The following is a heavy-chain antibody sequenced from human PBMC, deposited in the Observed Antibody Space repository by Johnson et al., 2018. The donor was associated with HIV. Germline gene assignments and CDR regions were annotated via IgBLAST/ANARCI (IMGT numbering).Heavy chain of an antibody. CDR3: AREGPSERAGFDI. Sequence: MQLVESVGGVVRPGGSLRLSCAASGFTFDDYAMSWVRQAPGKGLEWVSGINWNGGSTGYADSVKGRVTISRDNPKNSLFLQMNSLRADDTAVYYCAREGPSERAGFDIWGQGTMVTVSS. CDR2: INWNGGST. V-gene: IGHV3-20*04. J-gene: IGHJ3*02. CDR1: GFTFDDYA.